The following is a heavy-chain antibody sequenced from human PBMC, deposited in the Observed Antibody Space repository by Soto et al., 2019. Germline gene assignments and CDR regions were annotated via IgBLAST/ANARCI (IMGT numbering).Heavy chain of an antibody. CDR1: GGSISSSSYY. D-gene: IGHD5-12*01. CDR2: IYYSGST. V-gene: IGHV4-39*01. CDR3: ARQGGYSGYDPPHYFDY. J-gene: IGHJ4*02. Sequence: SETLSLTCTVSGGSISSSSYYWGWIRHPPGKGLEWIGSIYYSGSTYYNPSLKSRVTISVETSKNQFSLKLSSVTAADTAVYYCARQGGYSGYDPPHYFDYWGQGTLVTVSS.